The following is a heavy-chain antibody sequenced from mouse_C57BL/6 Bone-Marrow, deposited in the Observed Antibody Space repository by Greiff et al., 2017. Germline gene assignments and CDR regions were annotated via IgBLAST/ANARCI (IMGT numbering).Heavy chain of an antibody. V-gene: IGHV1-81*01. Sequence: VQLQESGAELARPGASVKLSCKASGYTFTSYGISWVKQRTGQGLEWIGEIYPRSGNTYYNEKFKGKATLPADKSSSTAYMELRSLTSEDSAVYFCARSRSITTVVDYWYFDVWGTGTTVTVSS. CDR1: GYTFTSYG. D-gene: IGHD1-1*01. J-gene: IGHJ1*03. CDR2: IYPRSGNT. CDR3: ARSRSITTVVDYWYFDV.